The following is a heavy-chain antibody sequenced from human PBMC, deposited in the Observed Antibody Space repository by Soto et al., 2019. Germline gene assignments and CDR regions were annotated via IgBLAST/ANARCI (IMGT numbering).Heavy chain of an antibody. CDR2: VDGSVGDT. CDR1: GFTFSSHA. J-gene: IGHJ6*02. V-gene: IGHV3-23*01. D-gene: IGHD3-10*01. CDR3: AKCNRDPGPDLLWFGELLSNFYYYGMDV. Sequence: PGGSLRLSCAASGFTFSSHAMGWLRQAPGTGPEWVSFVDGSVGDTYYADSVKGRFTISRDNSKNTLYLQMNSLRAEDTAVYYCAKCNRDPGPDLLWFGELLSNFYYYGMDVWGQGTTVTVSS.